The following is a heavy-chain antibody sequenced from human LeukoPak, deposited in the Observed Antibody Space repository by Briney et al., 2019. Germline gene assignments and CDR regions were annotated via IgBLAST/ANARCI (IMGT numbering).Heavy chain of an antibody. D-gene: IGHD6-13*01. V-gene: IGHV3-43D*03. Sequence: PGGSLRLSCAASGFTFDDYAMHWVRQAPGKGLEWVSLISWDGGSTYYADSVKGRFTISRDNSKNSLYLQMNSLRAEDTALYYCAKDIATAAAGLMDYWGRGTLVTVSS. CDR3: AKDIATAAAGLMDY. J-gene: IGHJ4*02. CDR2: ISWDGGST. CDR1: GFTFDDYA.